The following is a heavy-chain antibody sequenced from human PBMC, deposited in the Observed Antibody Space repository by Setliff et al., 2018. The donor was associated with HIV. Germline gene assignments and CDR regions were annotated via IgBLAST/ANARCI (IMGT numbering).Heavy chain of an antibody. J-gene: IGHJ3*01. CDR2: ISAYNGNT. CDR1: GYTFTSYG. Sequence: GASVKVSCKASGYTFTSYGISWVRQAPGQGLEWMGWISAYNGNTNYAQKFQGRVTITADESTSTAYMELSSLRSEDTAVYYCARDRHYYHSGAYGGSRDSFDFWGQGTMVTV. V-gene: IGHV1-18*01. D-gene: IGHD3-22*01. CDR3: ARDRHYYHSGAYGGSRDSFDF.